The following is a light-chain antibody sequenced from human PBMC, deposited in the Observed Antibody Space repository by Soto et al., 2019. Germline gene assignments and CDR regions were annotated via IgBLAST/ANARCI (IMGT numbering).Light chain of an antibody. CDR2: DAS. CDR1: QSVSSS. V-gene: IGKV3-11*01. Sequence: DIVLTQSPATLSLSPGERATLSCRASQSVSSSLAWYQQKPGQTPRLLIYDASNRTTGIPARFNGSGSGTEFTLTVSGLGPEDFAVYYCQQRSKWPLTFGGGTKVEIK. J-gene: IGKJ4*01. CDR3: QQRSKWPLT.